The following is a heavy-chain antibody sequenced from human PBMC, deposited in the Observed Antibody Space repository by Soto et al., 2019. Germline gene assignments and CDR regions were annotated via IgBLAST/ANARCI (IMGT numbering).Heavy chain of an antibody. V-gene: IGHV4-39*01. D-gene: IGHD3-10*01. CDR1: GGSISSSSYY. Sequence: PSETLSLTCTVSGGSISSSSYYWGWIRQPPGKGLEWIGSIYYSGSTYYNPSLKSRVTISVDTSKNQFSLKPSSVTAADTAVYYCAITQTNYYGLSYYYYYGMDVWGQGTTVTVSS. CDR3: AITQTNYYGLSYYYYYGMDV. J-gene: IGHJ6*02. CDR2: IYYSGST.